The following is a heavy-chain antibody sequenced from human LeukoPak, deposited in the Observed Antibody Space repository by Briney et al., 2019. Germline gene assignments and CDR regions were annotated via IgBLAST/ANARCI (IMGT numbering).Heavy chain of an antibody. CDR1: GFTFTNYA. V-gene: IGHV3-23*01. Sequence: GESLRLSCVASGFTFTNYAMSWVRQAPGKGLEWVSAITGSDGTSHYADSVKGRFTISRDNSKNTLYLQVNSLRAEDTAVYYCAKWGDYDILTGYYVPDYWGQGTLVTVSS. CDR2: ITGSDGTS. CDR3: AKWGDYDILTGYYVPDY. D-gene: IGHD3-9*01. J-gene: IGHJ4*02.